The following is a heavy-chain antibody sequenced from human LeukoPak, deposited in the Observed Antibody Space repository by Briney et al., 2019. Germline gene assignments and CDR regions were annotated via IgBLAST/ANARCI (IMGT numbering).Heavy chain of an antibody. CDR1: GVSISSFY. J-gene: IGHJ4*02. V-gene: IGHV4-59*01. CDR3: ASPGPYYSETSGYLVF. CDR2: FYNSGSS. D-gene: IGHD3-22*01. Sequence: PSETLSLTCSVSGVSISSFYWTWIRQVPGKGLEWIGYFYNSGSSDYNPSLKCRATFSEDTSKNHFSLSLSAVTAADTAVYYCASPGPYYSETSGYLVFWGQGILVTVSS.